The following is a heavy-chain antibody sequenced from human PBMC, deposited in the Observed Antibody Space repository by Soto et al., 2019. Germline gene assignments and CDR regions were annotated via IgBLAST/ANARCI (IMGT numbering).Heavy chain of an antibody. V-gene: IGHV3-23*01. CDR2: ISGSGGST. CDR1: GFTFSSYA. J-gene: IGHJ4*02. D-gene: IGHD3-22*01. CDR3: AGEHYYDSSGYYDVGQSFDY. Sequence: LRLSCAASGFTFSSYAMSWVRQAPGEGLEWVSAISGSGGSTYYADSVKGRFTISRDNSKNTLYLQMNSLRAEDTAVYYCAGEHYYDSSGYYDVGQSFDYWGQGTLVTVSS.